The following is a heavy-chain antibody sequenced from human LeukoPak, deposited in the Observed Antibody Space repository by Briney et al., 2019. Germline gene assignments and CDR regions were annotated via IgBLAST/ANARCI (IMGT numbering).Heavy chain of an antibody. CDR3: ARGVSYHLAPKNRQRRWFDP. D-gene: IGHD2-2*01. CDR2: INHSGST. J-gene: IGHJ5*02. V-gene: IGHV4-34*01. Sequence: SETLSLTCTVSGGSISSYYWSWIRQPPGKGLEWIGEINHSGSTNYNPSLKSRVTISVDTSKNQFSLKLSSVTAADTAVYYCARGVSYHLAPKNRQRRWFDPWGQGTLVTVSS. CDR1: GGSISSYY.